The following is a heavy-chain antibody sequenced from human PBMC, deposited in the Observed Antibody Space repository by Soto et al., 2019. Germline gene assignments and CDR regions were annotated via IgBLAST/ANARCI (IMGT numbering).Heavy chain of an antibody. Sequence: SETLSLTCTVSGGSISSSSYNWGWIRQPPGKGLEWIGSIYYSGSTYYNPSLKSRVTISVDTSKNQFSLKLSSVTAADTAVYYCARDPMVRGVIITRSHYMDVWGKGTTVTVSS. CDR1: GGSISSSSYN. J-gene: IGHJ6*03. D-gene: IGHD3-10*01. CDR2: IYYSGST. V-gene: IGHV4-39*02. CDR3: ARDPMVRGVIITRSHYMDV.